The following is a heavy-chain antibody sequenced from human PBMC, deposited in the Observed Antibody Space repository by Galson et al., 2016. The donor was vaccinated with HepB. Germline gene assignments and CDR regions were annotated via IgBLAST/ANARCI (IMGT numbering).Heavy chain of an antibody. V-gene: IGHV3-23*01. CDR2: SRAGGGGT. CDR1: GFIFSTYA. D-gene: IGHD6-19*01. CDR3: TKTYPYGTGWGGGIDV. Sequence: SLRLSCAASGFIFSTYAMTWVRQAPGKGLEWVSASRAGGGGTYYADSVKGRFTVSRDDSKNTLYLQMNSLRADDTAISYCTKTYPYGTGWGGGIDVWGQGTLVTVSS. J-gene: IGHJ4*02.